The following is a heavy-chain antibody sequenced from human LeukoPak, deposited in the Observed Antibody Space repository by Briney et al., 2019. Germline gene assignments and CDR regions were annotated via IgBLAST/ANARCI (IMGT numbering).Heavy chain of an antibody. J-gene: IGHJ4*02. CDR1: GFSLRTSGMC. D-gene: IGHD3-22*01. Sequence: SGPALVKLTQTLTLTCTFSGFSLRTSGMCLSWIRQPPGKALEWLARIDWDDDKYYSTSLKTRLTISKDTSKNQVVLTMTNMDPVDTATYYCARITGYDSSGYYVDYWGQGTLVTVSS. CDR2: IDWDDDK. CDR3: ARITGYDSSGYYVDY. V-gene: IGHV2-70*11.